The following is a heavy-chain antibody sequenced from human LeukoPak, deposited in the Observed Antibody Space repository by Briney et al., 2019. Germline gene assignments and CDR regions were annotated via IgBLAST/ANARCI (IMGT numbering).Heavy chain of an antibody. CDR3: ARDLNLSPDYGDRSDAFDI. Sequence: SETLSFTCTVSGGSICSGSYYWSWIRQPAGKGLEWIGRIYTSGSTNYNPSLKSRVTISVDTSKNQFSLKLSSVTAADTAVYYCARDLNLSPDYGDRSDAFDIWGQGTMVTVSS. D-gene: IGHD4-17*01. J-gene: IGHJ3*02. V-gene: IGHV4-61*02. CDR2: IYTSGST. CDR1: GGSICSGSYY.